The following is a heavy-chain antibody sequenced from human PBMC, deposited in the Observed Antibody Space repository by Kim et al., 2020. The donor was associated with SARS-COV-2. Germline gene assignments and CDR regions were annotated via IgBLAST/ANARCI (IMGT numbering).Heavy chain of an antibody. D-gene: IGHD3-10*01. J-gene: IGHJ4*02. CDR2: ISSSGSTI. V-gene: IGHV3-48*02. Sequence: PGGSLRLSCAASGFTFSGYSMNWVRQAPGKGLEWVSYISSSGSTIYYADSVKGRFTISRDNAKNSLYLQMNSLRDEDTAIYYCARPGYGSGSYGYWGQGTLVTVSS. CDR1: GFTFSGYS. CDR3: ARPGYGSGSYGY.